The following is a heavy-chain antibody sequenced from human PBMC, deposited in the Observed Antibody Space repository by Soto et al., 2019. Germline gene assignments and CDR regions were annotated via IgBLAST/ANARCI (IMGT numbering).Heavy chain of an antibody. D-gene: IGHD6-6*01. Sequence: GASVKVSCTASGDTFTIYYMHWVRQAPGQGLEWMGIINPSGGSTSYAQKFQGRVTMTRDTSTSTVYMELSSLRSEDTAVYYCARGRSRQLVYYYYYGMDVWGQGTTVTV. CDR2: INPSGGST. V-gene: IGHV1-46*01. CDR1: GDTFTIYY. J-gene: IGHJ6*02. CDR3: ARGRSRQLVYYYYYGMDV.